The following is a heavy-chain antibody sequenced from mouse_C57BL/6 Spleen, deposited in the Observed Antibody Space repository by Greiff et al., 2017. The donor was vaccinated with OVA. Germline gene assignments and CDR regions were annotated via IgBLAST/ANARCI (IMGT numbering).Heavy chain of an antibody. CDR1: GYTFTEYT. J-gene: IGHJ4*01. CDR3: ARHEAYYADY. Sequence: QVHVKQPGAELVKPGASVKLSCKASGYTFTEYTIHWVKQRSGQGLEWIGWFYPGSGSIKYNEKFKDKATLTADKSSSTVYMELSSLTSEDSAVYCCARHEAYYADYWGQGTSVTVSS. V-gene: IGHV1-62-2*01. D-gene: IGHD1-1*01. CDR2: FYPGSGSI.